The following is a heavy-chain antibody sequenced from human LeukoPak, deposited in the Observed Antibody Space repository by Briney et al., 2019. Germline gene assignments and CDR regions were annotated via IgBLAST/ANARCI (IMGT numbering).Heavy chain of an antibody. D-gene: IGHD6-6*01. CDR3: ARDTVSIGSSP. Sequence: GGSLRLSCAASGFTFSRYEMIWVRQAPGKGLEWVSYISSSGSSIYYADSVKGRFTISRDNAKNSLYLQMSSLRAEDTAVYYCARDTVSIGSSPWGQGTLVTVSS. J-gene: IGHJ5*02. CDR2: ISSSGSSI. CDR1: GFTFSRYE. V-gene: IGHV3-48*03.